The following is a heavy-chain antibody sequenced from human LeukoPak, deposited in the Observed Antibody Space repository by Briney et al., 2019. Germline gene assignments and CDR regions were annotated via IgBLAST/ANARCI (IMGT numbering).Heavy chain of an antibody. Sequence: VASVKVSCKASGYTFTSYAMNWVRQAPGQGLEWMGGIIPIFGTANYAQKFQGRVTITADESTSTAYMELSSLRSEDTAVYYCARNSGYARDYYYYYGMDVWGQGTTVTVSS. CDR2: IIPIFGTA. CDR3: ARNSGYARDYYYYYGMDV. D-gene: IGHD5-12*01. J-gene: IGHJ6*02. V-gene: IGHV1-69*13. CDR1: GYTFTSYA.